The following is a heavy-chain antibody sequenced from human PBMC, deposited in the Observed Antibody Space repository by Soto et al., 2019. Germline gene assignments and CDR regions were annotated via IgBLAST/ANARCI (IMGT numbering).Heavy chain of an antibody. CDR2: ISAYNGNT. J-gene: IGHJ5*02. D-gene: IGHD4-17*01. CDR3: ARTVGANIRWFDP. CDR1: GYTFTNYG. Sequence: QVQLVQSGGEVKKPGASMKVSCKASGYTFTNYGISWVRQAPGQGLEWMGWISAYNGNTNYPQKFQGRVTMTTDTSTPTAYIELGSLRFDDTAVYYCARTVGANIRWFDPWGQGTLVTVSS. V-gene: IGHV1-18*01.